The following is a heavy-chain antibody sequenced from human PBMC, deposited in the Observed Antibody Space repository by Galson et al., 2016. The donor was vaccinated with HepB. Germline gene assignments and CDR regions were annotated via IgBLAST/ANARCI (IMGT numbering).Heavy chain of an antibody. V-gene: IGHV4-34*01. CDR1: DGSFSGYY. CDR3: ARGLKRPYCTSASCYLRAMDV. Sequence: SETLSLTCVVHDGSFSGYYWSWIRRPPGKGLEWIGEVNHGAGTKYSPSLKSRVAISADTSKNHFSLNLTSVTAADTAVYFCARGLKRPYCTSASCYLRAMDVWGQGTTVTVSS. CDR2: VNHGAGT. J-gene: IGHJ6*02. D-gene: IGHD2-2*01.